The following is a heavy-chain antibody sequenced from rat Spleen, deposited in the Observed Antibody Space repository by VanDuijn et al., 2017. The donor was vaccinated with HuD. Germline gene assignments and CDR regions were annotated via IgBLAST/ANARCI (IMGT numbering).Heavy chain of an antibody. CDR2: ISYDGSST. CDR1: GFTFSDYY. D-gene: IGHD5-1*01. J-gene: IGHJ1*01. V-gene: IGHV5-29*01. Sequence: EVQLVESDGGLVQPGRSLKLSCAASGFTFSDYYMAWVRQAPTKGLEWVATISYDGSSTYYRDSVKGRFTISRDNAKSTLYLQMDSLRSEDTATYYCARHGWELYWYFDFWGPGTMVTVSS. CDR3: ARHGWELYWYFDF.